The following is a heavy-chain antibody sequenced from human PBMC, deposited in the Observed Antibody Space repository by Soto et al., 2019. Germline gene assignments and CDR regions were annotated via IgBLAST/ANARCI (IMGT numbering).Heavy chain of an antibody. Sequence: EVQLVESGGGLVQPGGSLRLSCAASGFTFSSYAMSWVRQAPGKGLEWVAAISGSGGSTYYADSVKGRFTISRDKSKNTLYLQMNSLRAEDTAVYYGAKAAYCSGGSCGSGWFDPWGQGTLVTVSS. CDR1: GFTFSSYA. J-gene: IGHJ5*02. CDR2: ISGSGGST. CDR3: AKAAYCSGGSCGSGWFDP. D-gene: IGHD2-15*01. V-gene: IGHV3-23*04.